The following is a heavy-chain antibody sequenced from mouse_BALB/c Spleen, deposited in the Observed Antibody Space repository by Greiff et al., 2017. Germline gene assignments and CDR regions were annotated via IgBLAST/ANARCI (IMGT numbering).Heavy chain of an antibody. V-gene: IGHV5-17*02. CDR1: GFTFSSFG. D-gene: IGHD1-1*01. CDR3: ARSHYYGSPDY. Sequence: EVKLVESGGGLVQPGGSRKLSCAASGFTFSSFGMHWVRQAPEKGLEWVAYISSGRSTIYYADTVKGRFTISRDNPKNTLFLQMTSLRSEDTAMYYCARSHYYGSPDYWGQGTTLTVSS. J-gene: IGHJ2*01. CDR2: ISSGRSTI.